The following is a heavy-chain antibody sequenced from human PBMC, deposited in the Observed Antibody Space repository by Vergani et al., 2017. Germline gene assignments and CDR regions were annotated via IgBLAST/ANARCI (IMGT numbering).Heavy chain of an antibody. CDR3: TTDWYYYDSGGFDY. CDR2: IKSKTDGGTT. V-gene: IGHV3-15*01. J-gene: IGHJ4*02. CDR1: GFTFSNAW. Sequence: EVQLVESGGGLVQPGGSLRLSCAASGFTFSNAWMSWVRQAPGKGLEWVGRIKSKTDGGTTDYAAPVKGRFTISRDDSKNTLYLQMNSLKTEDTAVYYCTTDWYYYDSGGFDYWGQGTLVTGSS. D-gene: IGHD3-22*01.